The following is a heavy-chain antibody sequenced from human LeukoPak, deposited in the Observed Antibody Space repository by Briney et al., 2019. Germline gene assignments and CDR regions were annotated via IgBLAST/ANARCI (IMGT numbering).Heavy chain of an antibody. CDR1: GGTFSSYA. CDR3: ARETARGYSGYDFGQYGMDV. J-gene: IGHJ6*02. Sequence: ASVKVSCKASGGTFSSYAISWVRQAPGQGLEWMGRIIPILGIAHSAQKFQGRVTITADKFTSTAYMELSSLRSEDTAVSYCARETARGYSGYDFGQYGMDVWGQGTTVTVSS. CDR2: IIPILGIA. D-gene: IGHD5-12*01. V-gene: IGHV1-69*04.